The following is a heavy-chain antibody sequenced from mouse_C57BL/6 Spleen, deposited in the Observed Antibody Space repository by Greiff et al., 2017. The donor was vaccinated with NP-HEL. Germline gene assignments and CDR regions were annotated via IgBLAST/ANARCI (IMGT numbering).Heavy chain of an antibody. D-gene: IGHD1-1*01. CDR1: GFTFSDYY. V-gene: IGHV5-16*01. J-gene: IGHJ1*03. CDR2: INYDGSST. CDR3: ARALLLHEGYFDV. Sequence: EVQVVESEGGLVQPGSSMKLSCTASGFTFSDYYMAWVRQVPEKGLEWVANINYDGSSTYYLDSLKSRFIISRDNAKNILYLQMSSLKSEDTATYYCARALLLHEGYFDVWGTGTTVTVSS.